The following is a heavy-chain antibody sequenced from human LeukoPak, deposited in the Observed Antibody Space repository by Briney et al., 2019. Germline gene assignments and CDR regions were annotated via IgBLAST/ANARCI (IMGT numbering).Heavy chain of an antibody. CDR1: GFIFSSYS. Sequence: PGGSLRLSCADSGFIFSSYSMNWVRQAPGKGLEWVSAISGSGGSTYYADSVKGRFTISRDNSKNTLYLQMNSLRAEDTAVYYCAKDFVPREVSSCDYWGQGTLVTVSS. D-gene: IGHD1-26*01. CDR3: AKDFVPREVSSCDY. V-gene: IGHV3-23*01. CDR2: ISGSGGST. J-gene: IGHJ4*02.